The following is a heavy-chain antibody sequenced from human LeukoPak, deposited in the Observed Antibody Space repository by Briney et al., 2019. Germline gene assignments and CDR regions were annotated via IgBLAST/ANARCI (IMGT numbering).Heavy chain of an antibody. Sequence: PGGSLRLSCAASGFTFTSHVMRWVRQTPGKELEWVSAIDGSGHTTYYADSVRGRFIISRDNSKKMLYLQMNSLRAEDTATYYCARESIRSGSLKWFDPWGQGTLVTVSS. CDR2: IDGSGHTT. CDR1: GFTFTSHV. J-gene: IGHJ5*02. V-gene: IGHV3-23*01. CDR3: ARESIRSGSLKWFDP. D-gene: IGHD3-3*01.